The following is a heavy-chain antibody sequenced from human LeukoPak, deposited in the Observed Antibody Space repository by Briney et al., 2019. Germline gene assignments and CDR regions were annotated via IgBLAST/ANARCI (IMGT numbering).Heavy chain of an antibody. CDR1: GGTFSSYA. Sequence: SVKVSCKASGGTFSSYAISWVRQAPGQGLEWMGRIIPIFGTANYAQKFQGRVTITADESTSTAYMELSSLRSEDTAVYYCARDYLTMGNWFDPWGQGTLVTVSS. CDR3: ARDYLTMGNWFDP. J-gene: IGHJ5*02. D-gene: IGHD3-10*01. CDR2: IIPIFGTA. V-gene: IGHV1-69*13.